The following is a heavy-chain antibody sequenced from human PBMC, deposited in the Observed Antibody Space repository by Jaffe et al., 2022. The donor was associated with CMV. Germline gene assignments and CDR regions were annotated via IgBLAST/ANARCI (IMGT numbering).Heavy chain of an antibody. CDR2: IYSGGST. D-gene: IGHD3-10*01. Sequence: EVQLVESGGGLVQPGGSLRLSCAASGFTVSSNYMSWVRQAPGKGLEWVSVIYSGGSTYYADSVKGRFTISRDNSKNTLYLQMNSLRAEDTAVYYCARGPRGSYYYYMDVWGKGTTVTVSS. V-gene: IGHV3-66*01. CDR3: ARGPRGSYYYYMDV. J-gene: IGHJ6*03. CDR1: GFTVSSNY.